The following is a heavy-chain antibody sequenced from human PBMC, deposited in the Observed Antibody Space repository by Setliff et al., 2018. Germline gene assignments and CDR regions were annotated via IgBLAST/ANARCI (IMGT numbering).Heavy chain of an antibody. D-gene: IGHD3-10*01. Sequence: PGGSLRLSCAAFGFTFSSYWMTWVRQAPGKGLEWVANIKQDGSEKYYVDSVKGRFTISRDNAKNSLYLQMNSLRAEDTAVYYCARAGDGGFRDLWGQGTLVTVSS. CDR1: GFTFSSYW. V-gene: IGHV3-7*01. CDR3: ARAGDGGFRDL. CDR2: IKQDGSEK. J-gene: IGHJ4*02.